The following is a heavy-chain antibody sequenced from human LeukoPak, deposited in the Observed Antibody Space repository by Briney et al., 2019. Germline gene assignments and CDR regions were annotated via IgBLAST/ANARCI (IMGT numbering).Heavy chain of an antibody. J-gene: IGHJ4*02. CDR1: GYTFTGYF. V-gene: IGHV1-2*06. D-gene: IGHD6-13*01. CDR2: INPNSGGT. Sequence: ASVKVSCKASGYTFTGYFMHWVRQAPGQGLEWMGRINPNSGGTNYAQKFQGRVTMTRDTSISTAYMELSRLRSDDTAVYYCAAWGSSWYRYFDYWGQGTLVTVSS. CDR3: AAWGSSWYRYFDY.